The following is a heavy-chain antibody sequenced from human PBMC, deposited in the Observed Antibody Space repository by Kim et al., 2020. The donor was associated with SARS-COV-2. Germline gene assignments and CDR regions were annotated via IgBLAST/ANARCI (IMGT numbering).Heavy chain of an antibody. Sequence: ASVKVSCKASGYTFTGYYMHWVRQAPGQGLEWMGWINPNSGGTNYAQKFQGRVTMTRDTSISTAYMELSRLRSDDTAVYYCARIAVNSGCFDYWGQGTLVTVSS. J-gene: IGHJ4*02. D-gene: IGHD5-12*01. CDR3: ARIAVNSGCFDY. CDR2: INPNSGGT. V-gene: IGHV1-2*02. CDR1: GYTFTGYY.